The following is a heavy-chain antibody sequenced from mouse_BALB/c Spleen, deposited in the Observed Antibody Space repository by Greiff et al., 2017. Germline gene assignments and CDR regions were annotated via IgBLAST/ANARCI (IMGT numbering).Heavy chain of an antibody. CDR3: ARSDD. CDR2: ISSGSSTI. J-gene: IGHJ2*01. Sequence: EVQLVESGGGLVQPGGSRKLSCAASGFTFSSFGMHWVRQAPEKGLEWVAYISSGSSTIYYADTVKGRFTISRDNPKNTLFLQMTSLRSEDTAMYYCARSDDWGQGTTLTVSS. V-gene: IGHV5-17*02. CDR1: GFTFSSFG.